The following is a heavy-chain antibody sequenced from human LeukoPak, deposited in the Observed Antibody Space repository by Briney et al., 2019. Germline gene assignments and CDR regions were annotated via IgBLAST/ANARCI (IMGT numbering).Heavy chain of an antibody. J-gene: IGHJ4*02. D-gene: IGHD3-10*01. CDR3: ARGVGGVGYYGSGSYFDY. V-gene: IGHV4-59*08. CDR1: GGSISSYY. CDR2: IYYSGST. Sequence: SETLSLTCTVSGGSISSYYWSWIRQPPGKGLEWIGYIYYSGSTNYNPSLKSRVTISVDTSKNQFSLKLSSVTAADTAVYYCARGVGGVGYYGSGSYFDYWGQGTLVTVSS.